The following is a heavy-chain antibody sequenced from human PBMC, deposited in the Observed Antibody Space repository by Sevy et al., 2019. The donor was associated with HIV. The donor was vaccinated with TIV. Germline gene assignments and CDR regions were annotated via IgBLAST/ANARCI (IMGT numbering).Heavy chain of an antibody. CDR1: GGSISSYY. Sequence: SETLSLTCTVSGGSISSYYWSWIRQPPGKGLEWIGYIYYSGSTKYNPSLKSRVTISVDTSKNQFSLKLSSVTTADTAVYYCARGMATVTTTSHYYYYYMDVWCKGTTVTVSS. D-gene: IGHD4-17*01. CDR2: IYYSGST. V-gene: IGHV4-59*01. J-gene: IGHJ6*03. CDR3: ARGMATVTTTSHYYYYYMDV.